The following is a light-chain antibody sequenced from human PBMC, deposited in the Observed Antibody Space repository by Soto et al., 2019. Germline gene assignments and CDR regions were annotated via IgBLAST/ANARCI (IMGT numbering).Light chain of an antibody. V-gene: IGKV1-27*01. CDR2: SAS. CDR1: QDISVY. J-gene: IGKJ5*01. CDR3: QKFNTAPLT. Sequence: DIQMTQSPSSLSASVGDRVTITCRASQDISVYLALYQQKPGKVPKLLIYSASTLQSGVPSRFSGSGSEKDFTHTISSLQPEDVANYYCQKFNTAPLTFGQGTRLEIK.